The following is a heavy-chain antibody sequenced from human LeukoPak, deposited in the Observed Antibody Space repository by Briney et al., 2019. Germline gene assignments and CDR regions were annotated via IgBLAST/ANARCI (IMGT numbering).Heavy chain of an antibody. CDR2: INPSGGST. CDR3: ARKSIVGANWFDY. V-gene: IGHV1-46*01. D-gene: IGHD1-26*01. CDR1: GYTFTSYD. Sequence: GASVKVSCKAAGYTFTSYDMDWVRQAPGQGLEWMGIINPSGGSTSYAQKFQGRVTMTRDMSTSTVYMELSSLRSEDTAVYYCARKSIVGANWFDYWGQGTLVTVSS. J-gene: IGHJ4*02.